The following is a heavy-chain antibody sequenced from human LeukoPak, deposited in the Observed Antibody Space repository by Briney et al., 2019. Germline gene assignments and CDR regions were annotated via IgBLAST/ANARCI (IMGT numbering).Heavy chain of an antibody. CDR2: FDPEDGET. Sequence: ASVKVSYKVSGYTLTELSMHWVRQAPGKGLEWMGGFDPEDGETIYAQKFQGRVTMTTDTSTSTAYMELRSLRSDDTAVYYCARGDYYGSGTYYKKTVDYWGQGTLVTVSS. CDR3: ARGDYYGSGTYYKKTVDY. D-gene: IGHD3-10*01. V-gene: IGHV1-24*01. CDR1: GYTLTELS. J-gene: IGHJ4*02.